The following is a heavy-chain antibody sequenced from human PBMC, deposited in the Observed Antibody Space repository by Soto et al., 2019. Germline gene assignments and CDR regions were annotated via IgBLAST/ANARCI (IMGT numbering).Heavy chain of an antibody. D-gene: IGHD6-13*01. Sequence: QVQLQESGPGLVKPSETLSLTCTVSSGSISTYYWTWIRQPPGKGLEWIGYGSSSGSTKYNPSLQGRLTISVDTSKTQFSLWLTSVTTADTAIYYCARSMSAAPYYFDYWGRGTLVTVST. CDR3: ARSMSAAPYYFDY. V-gene: IGHV4-59*01. CDR2: GSSSGST. J-gene: IGHJ4*02. CDR1: SGSISTYY.